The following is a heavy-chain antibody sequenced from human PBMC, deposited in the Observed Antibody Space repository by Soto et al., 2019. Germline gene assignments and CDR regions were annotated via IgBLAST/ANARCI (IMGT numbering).Heavy chain of an antibody. J-gene: IGHJ4*02. CDR1: GFTFSSYW. Sequence: GGSLRLSCAASGFTFSSYWMHWVRQAPGKGLVWVSRINSDGSSTSYADSVKGRFTISRDNAKNTLYLQMNSLRAEDTAVYYCARDPCSGGSCYYDSSVDYWGQGTQVTVSS. D-gene: IGHD2-15*01. V-gene: IGHV3-74*01. CDR2: INSDGSST. CDR3: ARDPCSGGSCYYDSSVDY.